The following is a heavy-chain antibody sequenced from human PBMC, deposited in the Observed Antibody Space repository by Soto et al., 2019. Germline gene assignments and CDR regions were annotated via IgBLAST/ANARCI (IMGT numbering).Heavy chain of an antibody. CDR1: GGSVSSGSYY. V-gene: IGHV4-61*01. CDR2: IYYSGST. CDR3: ASDMESGGDWYFDL. D-gene: IGHD3-16*01. J-gene: IGHJ2*01. Sequence: QVQLQESGPGLVKPSETLSLTCTVSGGSVSSGSYYWSWIRQPPGKGLEWIGYIYYSGSTNYNPSLKSRVTISVDTSKNQFSLKLSSVTAADTAVYYCASDMESGGDWYFDLWGRGTLVTVSS.